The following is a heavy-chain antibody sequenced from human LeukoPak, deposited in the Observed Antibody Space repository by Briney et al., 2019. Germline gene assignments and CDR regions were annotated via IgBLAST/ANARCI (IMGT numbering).Heavy chain of an antibody. CDR2: IIPIFGTT. CDR1: GGTFSSYA. Sequence: SVKVSCKASGGTFSSYAISWVRQAPGQGLEWMGGIIPIFGTTNYAQKFQGRATITADESTTTAYMELSSLRSEDTAVYHCARGTYYGRSGYYSFDYWGPGTLVTVSS. CDR3: ARGTYYGRSGYYSFDY. V-gene: IGHV1-69*01. J-gene: IGHJ4*02. D-gene: IGHD3-22*01.